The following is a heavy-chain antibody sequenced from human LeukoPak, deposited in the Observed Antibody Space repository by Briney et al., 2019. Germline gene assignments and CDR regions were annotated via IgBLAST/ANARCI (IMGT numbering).Heavy chain of an antibody. Sequence: PSETLSLTCTVSGGSISSSSYYWGWIRQPPGKGLEWIGSIYYSGSTYYNPSLKSRVTISVDTSKNQFSLKLSSVTAADTAVYYCARGDGYGQRYYFDYWGQGTLVTVSS. J-gene: IGHJ4*02. CDR1: GGSISSSSYY. CDR2: IYYSGST. V-gene: IGHV4-39*07. D-gene: IGHD5-24*01. CDR3: ARGDGYGQRYYFDY.